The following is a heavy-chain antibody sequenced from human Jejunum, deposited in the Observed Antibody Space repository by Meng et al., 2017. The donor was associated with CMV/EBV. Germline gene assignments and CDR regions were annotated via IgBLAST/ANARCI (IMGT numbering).Heavy chain of an antibody. CDR2: VYHRGDT. D-gene: IGHD1-7*01. Sequence: QVQLQESGPGLVKPSGTLSLTCPVSGDSISSDIWWSWVRQPPGKGLEWIGEVYHRGDTNYNPSLKSRVDISVDKSKNQFYLSLFSVTAADTAVYYCGRDQGRELINHWGQGTLVTSPQ. CDR3: GRDQGRELINH. CDR1: GDSISSDIW. J-gene: IGHJ4*02. V-gene: IGHV4-4*02.